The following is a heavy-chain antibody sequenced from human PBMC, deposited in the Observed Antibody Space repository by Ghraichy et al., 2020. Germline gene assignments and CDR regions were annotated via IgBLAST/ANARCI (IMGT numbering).Heavy chain of an antibody. J-gene: IGHJ6*03. CDR3: AREGVGRYYYYYYMDV. V-gene: IGHV3-48*03. CDR1: GFTFSSYE. CDR2: ISSDSSTI. D-gene: IGHD1-26*01. Sequence: GGSLRLSCAVSGFTFSSYEMNWVRQAPGKGLEWISYISSDSSTIYYSDSVKGRFTISRDNAKNSLYLQMNSLRADDTAVYYCAREGVGRYYYYYYMDVWGKGTTVTVSS.